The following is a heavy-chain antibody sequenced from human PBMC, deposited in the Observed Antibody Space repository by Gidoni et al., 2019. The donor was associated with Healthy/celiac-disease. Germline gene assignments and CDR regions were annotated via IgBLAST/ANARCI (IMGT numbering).Heavy chain of an antibody. Sequence: QVQLVQSGAEVKKPGASVKVSCKASGYTFTSYGISWVRQAPGQGLEWMGWFSAYNGNTNYAQKLQGRVTMTTDTSTSTAYMELRSLRSDDTAVYYCARDPVAYCGGDCYNYYYYYGMDVWGQGTTVTVSS. V-gene: IGHV1-18*01. D-gene: IGHD2-21*01. J-gene: IGHJ6*02. CDR1: GYTFTSYG. CDR3: ARDPVAYCGGDCYNYYYYYGMDV. CDR2: FSAYNGNT.